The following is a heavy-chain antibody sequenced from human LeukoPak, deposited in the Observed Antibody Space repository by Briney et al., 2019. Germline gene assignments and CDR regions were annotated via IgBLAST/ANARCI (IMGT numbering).Heavy chain of an antibody. D-gene: IGHD2-21*01. Sequence: GGSLRLPCAASGFTFSGSAMHWVRQASGKGLEWVGCIRNKANSYATAYSASVKGRFTISRDDSKNTAYLQMNSLKTEDTAVYFCASYPRSIPTPPFDYWGQGTLVTVSS. J-gene: IGHJ4*02. CDR3: ASYPRSIPTPPFDY. CDR1: GFTFSGSA. V-gene: IGHV3-73*01. CDR2: IRNKANSYAT.